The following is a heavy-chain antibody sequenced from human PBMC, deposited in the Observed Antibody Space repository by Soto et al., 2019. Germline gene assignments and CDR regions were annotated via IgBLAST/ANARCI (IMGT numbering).Heavy chain of an antibody. CDR2: IIPIFGTA. CDR3: ARARSVVVPAAMYGMDV. Sequence: ASVKVSCKASGGTFSSYAISWVRQAPGQGLEWMGGIIPIFGTANYAQKFQGRVTITADESTSTAYMELSSLRSEDTAVYYCARARSVVVPAAMYGMDVWGQGTTVTVSS. J-gene: IGHJ6*02. D-gene: IGHD2-2*01. V-gene: IGHV1-69*13. CDR1: GGTFSSYA.